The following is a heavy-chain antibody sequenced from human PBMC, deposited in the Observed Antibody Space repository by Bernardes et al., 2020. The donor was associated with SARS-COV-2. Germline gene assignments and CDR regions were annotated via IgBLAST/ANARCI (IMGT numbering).Heavy chain of an antibody. CDR3: ATDDPPGAVVGVVIYALHI. CDR2: YDPQYCKR. J-gene: IGHJ3*02. D-gene: IGHD3-3*01. Sequence: ASVEVCCKISGYTLTEFSMHWVRQAPGKGLEWLVYYDPQYCKRIYAEKFQGRVTMTEDTSTHTAYMELRSLSSEDTAVYYCATDDPPGAVVGVVIYALHIWGKGTMVTVSS. CDR1: GYTLTEFS. V-gene: IGHV1-24*01.